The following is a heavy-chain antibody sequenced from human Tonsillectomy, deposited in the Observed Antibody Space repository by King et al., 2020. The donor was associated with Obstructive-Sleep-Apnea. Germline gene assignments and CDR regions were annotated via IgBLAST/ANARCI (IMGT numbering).Heavy chain of an antibody. V-gene: IGHV4-39*07. CDR2: IYYTGYA. D-gene: IGHD1-26*01. Sequence: QLQESGPGLVKPSETLSLTCTVFGGSFSSDNYNWGWIRQSPGKGLEWIGNIYYTGYAYYSPSLKSRVTLLIDTSKNLFSLKLNFLTAADTAVYFCASFLVAAPVLGAFHIWGQGTMVTVSS. CDR3: ASFLVAAPVLGAFHI. CDR1: GGSFSSDNYN. J-gene: IGHJ3*02.